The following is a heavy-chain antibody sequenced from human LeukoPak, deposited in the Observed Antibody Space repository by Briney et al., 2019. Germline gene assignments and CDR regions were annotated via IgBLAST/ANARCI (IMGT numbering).Heavy chain of an antibody. D-gene: IGHD5-12*01. CDR2: ISSSGSTI. J-gene: IGHJ4*02. CDR1: GFTFSDYY. V-gene: IGHV3-11*04. Sequence: TGGSLRLSCAASGFTFSDYYMSWIRQAPGQGLEWVSYISSSGSTIYYADSVKGRFTISRDNAKNSPYLQVNSLRAEDTAVYYCARDQSGYDFAFDYWGQGTLVTVSS. CDR3: ARDQSGYDFAFDY.